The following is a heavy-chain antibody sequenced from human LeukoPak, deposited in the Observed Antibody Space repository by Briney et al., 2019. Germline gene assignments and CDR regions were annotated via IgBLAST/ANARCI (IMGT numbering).Heavy chain of an antibody. CDR3: AKPSGYYPLSSFDY. D-gene: IGHD3-22*01. V-gene: IGHV3-23*01. CDR1: RFTFSSYA. J-gene: IGHJ4*02. CDR2: ISGSGDHT. Sequence: GGSLRLSCTASRFTFSSYALSWVRQAPGKGLEWVSAISGSGDHTYYADSVKGRFTISRDNSKNTLYLQMNSLRAEDTAVYYCAKPSGYYPLSSFDYWGQGTLVTVSS.